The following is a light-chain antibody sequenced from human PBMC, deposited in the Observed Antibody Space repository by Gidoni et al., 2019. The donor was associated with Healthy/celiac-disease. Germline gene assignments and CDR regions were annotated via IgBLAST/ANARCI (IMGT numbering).Light chain of an antibody. CDR1: QSISSY. J-gene: IGKJ4*01. V-gene: IGKV1-39*01. CDR2: AAS. CDR3: QQSYLELT. Sequence: DIQMTQSPSSLSASVGDRVTITCRASQSISSYLNWYQQKPGKAPKLLIYAASSLQSGVPSRFSGSGSGTDFTLTISSLQPEDFATYYCQQSYLELTFGGGTKVEIK.